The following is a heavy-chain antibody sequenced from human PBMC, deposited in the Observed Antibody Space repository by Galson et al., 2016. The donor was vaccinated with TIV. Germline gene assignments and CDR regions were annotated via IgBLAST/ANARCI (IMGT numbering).Heavy chain of an antibody. J-gene: IGHJ4*02. CDR1: GYTFTALS. Sequence: SVKVSCKASGYTFTALSMHWVRQAPGQRLEWMALIIPRDGSTRCSQNFQARVTITRDTSATTAYMDLSNLKAEDTAVYYCARETNYAAGSLDGDYWGQGTQVTVSS. D-gene: IGHD5-24*01. V-gene: IGHV1-3*01. CDR3: ARETNYAAGSLDGDY. CDR2: IIPRDGST.